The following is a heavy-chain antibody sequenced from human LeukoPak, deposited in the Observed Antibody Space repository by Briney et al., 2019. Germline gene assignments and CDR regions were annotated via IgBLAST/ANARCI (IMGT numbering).Heavy chain of an antibody. CDR1: GGTFSSYA. CDR3: ARGRYGGTPYNWFDP. V-gene: IGHV1-69*13. J-gene: IGHJ5*02. CDR2: IIPIFGTA. Sequence: ASVKVSCKASGGTFSSYAISWVRQAPGQGLEWMGGIIPIFGTANYAQKFQGRVTITADESTSTAYMELSSLRSEDTAVYYCARGRYGGTPYNWFDPWGQGTLVTVSS. D-gene: IGHD4-23*01.